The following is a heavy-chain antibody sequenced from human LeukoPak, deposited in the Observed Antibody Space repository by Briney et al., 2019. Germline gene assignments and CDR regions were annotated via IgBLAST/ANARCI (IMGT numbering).Heavy chain of an antibody. Sequence: ASVKVSCKASGYTFTDYYLHGVRQAPGQGLEWLGWISAYNGDTNSAQNLQGRVAMTTDTSTTTAYMELRSLRSDDTAVYYCARDPAAGTFDYWGQGTLVTVSS. J-gene: IGHJ4*02. V-gene: IGHV1-18*04. D-gene: IGHD6-13*01. CDR2: ISAYNGDT. CDR3: ARDPAAGTFDY. CDR1: GYTFTDYY.